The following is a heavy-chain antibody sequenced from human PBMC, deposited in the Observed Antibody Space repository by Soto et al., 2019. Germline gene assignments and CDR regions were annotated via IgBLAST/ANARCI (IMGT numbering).Heavy chain of an antibody. CDR1: GFTFSSYA. V-gene: IGHV3-23*01. Sequence: SVGSLRLSCAASGFTFSSYAMSWVRQAPGKGLEWVSAISGSGGSTYYADSVKGRFTISRDNSKKTLYLQMNSLRAEDTAVYYCALHYDFWSGRDYWGQGTLVTVSS. CDR2: ISGSGGST. J-gene: IGHJ4*02. CDR3: ALHYDFWSGRDY. D-gene: IGHD3-3*01.